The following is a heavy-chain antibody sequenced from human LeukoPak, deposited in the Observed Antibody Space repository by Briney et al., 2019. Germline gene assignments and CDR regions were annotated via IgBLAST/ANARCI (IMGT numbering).Heavy chain of an antibody. CDR2: IYPGDSDT. D-gene: IGHD3/OR15-3a*01. CDR1: GYSFTSYW. V-gene: IGHV5-51*01. Sequence: KSGESLKISCKGSGYSFTSYWIGWVRQMPGKGLEWMGIIYPGDSDTRYSPSFQGQVTISADKSISTAYLQWSSLKASDTAMYYCSRMDRYYYFYRKEGWGQGTTVTVSS. J-gene: IGHJ6*02. CDR3: SRMDRYYYFYRKEG.